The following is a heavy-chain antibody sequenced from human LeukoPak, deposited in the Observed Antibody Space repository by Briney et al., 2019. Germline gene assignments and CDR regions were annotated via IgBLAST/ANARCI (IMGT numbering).Heavy chain of an antibody. V-gene: IGHV4-34*01. CDR1: GGSFSGYY. J-gene: IGHJ4*02. CDR3: ARGGVAGLDY. D-gene: IGHD6-19*01. Sequence: KASETLSLTCAVYGGSFSGYYWSWIRQPPGKGLEWIGEINHSGSTNYNPSLKSQVTISVDTSKNQFSLKLSSVTAADTAVYYCARGGVAGLDYWGQGTLVTVSS. CDR2: INHSGST.